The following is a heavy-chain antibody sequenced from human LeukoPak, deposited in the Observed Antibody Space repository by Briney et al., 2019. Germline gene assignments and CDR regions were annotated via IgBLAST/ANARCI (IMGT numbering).Heavy chain of an antibody. D-gene: IGHD3-10*01. V-gene: IGHV4-34*01. CDR2: INHSGST. CDR1: GGSFSGYF. J-gene: IGHJ4*02. CDR3: ASVFNYYGSGSYYSGRLDY. Sequence: PSETLSLTCAVYGGSFSGYFWSWIRQPPGKGREWIGEINHSGSTNYNPSLKSRVTISVDTSKNQFSLKLSSVTAADTAVYYCASVFNYYGSGSYYSGRLDYWGQGTLVIVSS.